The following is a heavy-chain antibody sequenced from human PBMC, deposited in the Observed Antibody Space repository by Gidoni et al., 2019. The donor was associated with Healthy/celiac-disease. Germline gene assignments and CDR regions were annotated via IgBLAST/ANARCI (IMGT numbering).Heavy chain of an antibody. CDR2: INHSGST. J-gene: IGHJ6*03. D-gene: IGHD3-10*01. V-gene: IGHV4-34*01. Sequence: QVQLQQWGAGLLKPSETLSLTCAVYGGSFSGYYWSWIRQPPGKGLEWIGEINHSGSTNYNPSLKSRVTISVDTSKNQFSLKLSSVTAADTAVYYCARLVRGIYYYYYYMDVWGKGTTVTVSS. CDR1: GGSFSGYY. CDR3: ARLVRGIYYYYYYMDV.